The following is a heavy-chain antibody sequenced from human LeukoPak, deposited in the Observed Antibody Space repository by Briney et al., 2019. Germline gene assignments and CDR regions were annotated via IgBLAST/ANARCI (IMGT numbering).Heavy chain of an antibody. V-gene: IGHV1-46*01. CDR3: ARIYCSSTSCHEGYFDY. J-gene: IGHJ4*02. Sequence: ASVKVSCKASGYTFTSYYMHCVRQAPGQGLEWMGIINPSGGNTSYAQKFQGRVTMTRDTYTSTVYMELSSLRSEDTAVYYCARIYCSSTSCHEGYFDYWGQGTLVTVSS. CDR2: INPSGGNT. D-gene: IGHD2-2*01. CDR1: GYTFTSYY.